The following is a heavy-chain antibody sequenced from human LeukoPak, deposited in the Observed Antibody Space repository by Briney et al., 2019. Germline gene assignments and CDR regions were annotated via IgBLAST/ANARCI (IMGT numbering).Heavy chain of an antibody. Sequence: SETLSLTCTVSGGSISSYYWSWIRQPPGKGLEGIGYIYYSGSTNYNPSLKSRVTISVDSSKNQFSLKLSSVTAADTAVYYCARSSQFFGELLPFDYWGQGTLVTVSS. CDR2: IYYSGST. CDR1: GGSISSYY. J-gene: IGHJ4*02. D-gene: IGHD3-10*01. V-gene: IGHV4-59*01. CDR3: ARSSQFFGELLPFDY.